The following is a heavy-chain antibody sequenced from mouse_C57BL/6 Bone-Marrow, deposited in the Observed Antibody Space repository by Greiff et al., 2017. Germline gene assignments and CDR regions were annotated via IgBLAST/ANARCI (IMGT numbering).Heavy chain of an antibody. D-gene: IGHD1-1*02. Sequence: VQLQQSGAELVRPGASVKLSCKASGYTFTSYGISWVKQRPGQGLEWIGDIYPRSGNTYYNEKFKGKATLTADKSSSTAYMQLSSLTSEDSAVYFCARVVYPYDFDDWGQGTTLTGSS. CDR3: ARVVYPYDFDD. CDR1: GYTFTSYG. J-gene: IGHJ2*01. V-gene: IGHV1-81*01. CDR2: IYPRSGNT.